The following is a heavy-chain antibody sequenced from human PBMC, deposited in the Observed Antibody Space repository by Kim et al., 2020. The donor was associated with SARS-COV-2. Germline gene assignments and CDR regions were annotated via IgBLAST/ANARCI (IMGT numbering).Heavy chain of an antibody. CDR2: INHSGST. CDR1: GGSFSGYY. D-gene: IGHD6-13*01. CDR3: ARAYSSSWTVSLYFDL. J-gene: IGHJ2*01. Sequence: SETLSLTCAVYGGSFSGYYWSWIRQPPGKGLEWIGEINHSGSTNYNPSLKSRVTISVDTSKNQFSLKLSSVTAADTAVYYCARAYSSSWTVSLYFDLWGRGTLVTVSS. V-gene: IGHV4-34*01.